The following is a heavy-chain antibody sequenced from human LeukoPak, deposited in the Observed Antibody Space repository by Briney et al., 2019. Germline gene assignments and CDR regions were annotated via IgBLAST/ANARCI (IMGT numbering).Heavy chain of an antibody. J-gene: IGHJ4*02. V-gene: IGHV3-23*01. CDR1: GFTFSNYA. D-gene: IGHD6-19*01. CDR2: ISGTGGNT. CDR3: AKDGHTSGWYYFDY. Sequence: GASLRLSCTASGFTFSNYAMSWVRQAPGRGQEWVSGISGTGGNTYYADSVKGRFTISRDNSKNTLYLQMNSLRAEDTAVYFCAKDGHTSGWYYFDYWGQGTLVTVSS.